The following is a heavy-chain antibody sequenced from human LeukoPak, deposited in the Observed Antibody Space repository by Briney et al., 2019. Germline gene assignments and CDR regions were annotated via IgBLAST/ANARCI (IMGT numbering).Heavy chain of an antibody. CDR2: IKQDGSEK. V-gene: IGHV3-7*03. D-gene: IGHD1-26*01. Sequence: AGGSLRLSCAASRFTFSSYWMSWARQAPGKGLEWVANIKQDGSEKYYVDSVKGRFTISRDNAKNSLYLQMNSLRAEDTAVYYCARVSGNYYRWFDSWGQGTLVTVSS. CDR1: RFTFSSYW. CDR3: ARVSGNYYRWFDS. J-gene: IGHJ5*01.